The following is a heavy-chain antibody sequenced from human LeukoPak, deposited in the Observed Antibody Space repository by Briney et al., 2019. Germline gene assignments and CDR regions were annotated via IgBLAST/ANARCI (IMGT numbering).Heavy chain of an antibody. Sequence: GGSLRLSCAASGFTFSSYSMNWVRQAPGKGLEWVSYISSSSSTIYYADSVKGRFTISRDNAKNSLYLQMNSLRAEDTAVYYCARELGVPDYWGQGTLVTVSS. J-gene: IGHJ4*02. D-gene: IGHD3-16*01. V-gene: IGHV3-48*04. CDR1: GFTFSSYS. CDR2: ISSSSSTI. CDR3: ARELGVPDY.